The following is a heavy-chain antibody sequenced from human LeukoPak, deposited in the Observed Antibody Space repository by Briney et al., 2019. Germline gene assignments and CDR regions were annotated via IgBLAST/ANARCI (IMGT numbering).Heavy chain of an antibody. D-gene: IGHD3-16*01. CDR2: FDPEDGEI. V-gene: IGHV1-24*01. CDR1: GYTLTELS. Sequence: GTSVKVSCKVSGYTLTELSMNWVRQAPGNGLEWMGGFDPEDGEILYAQKFQGRVTMTEDTSTDTAYMEQSSLRSEDTAVYYCATKITTMIPYYFDYWGQGTLVTVSS. J-gene: IGHJ4*02. CDR3: ATKITTMIPYYFDY.